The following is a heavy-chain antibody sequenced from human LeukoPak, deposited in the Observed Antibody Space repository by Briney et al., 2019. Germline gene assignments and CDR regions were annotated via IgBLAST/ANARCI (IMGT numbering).Heavy chain of an antibody. CDR2: ISGSGGST. CDR1: GLTFSSYA. Sequence: GGFLRLSCEASGLTFSSYAMSWVGQDAGKGLEWVSAISGSGGSTYYADSVKGRFTSSRDNSKNTLYLQMNSLRAEDTAVYYCAKDKKIQLWIEINWFDPWGQGTLVTVSS. CDR3: AKDKKIQLWIEINWFDP. J-gene: IGHJ5*02. V-gene: IGHV3-23*01. D-gene: IGHD5-18*01.